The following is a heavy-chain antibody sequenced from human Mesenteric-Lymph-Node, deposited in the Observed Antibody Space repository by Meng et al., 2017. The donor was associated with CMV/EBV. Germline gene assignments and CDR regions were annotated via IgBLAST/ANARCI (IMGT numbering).Heavy chain of an antibody. Sequence: GESLKISCVASGFSLSDFNVNWVRQAPGKGLEWVSYINSASSTVYYADSVKGRFTISRDNSRNSLYLEMNSLRAEDTAVYYCARFDYWGQGALVTVSS. V-gene: IGHV3-48*04. CDR1: GFSLSDFN. CDR2: INSASSTV. CDR3: ARFDY. J-gene: IGHJ4*02.